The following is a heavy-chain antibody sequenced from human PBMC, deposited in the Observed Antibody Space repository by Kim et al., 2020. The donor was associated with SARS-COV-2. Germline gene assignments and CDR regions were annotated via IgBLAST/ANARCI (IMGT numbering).Heavy chain of an antibody. V-gene: IGHV3-11*04. CDR2: ISSSGSTI. CDR1: GFTFSDYY. Sequence: GGSLRLSCAASGFTFSDYYMSWIRQAPGKGLEWVSYISSSGSTIYYADSVKGRFTISRDNAKNSLYLQMNSLRAEDTAVYYCARDPDTAMVLRYYYYGMDVWGQGTTVTVSS. CDR3: ARDPDTAMVLRYYYYGMDV. J-gene: IGHJ6*02. D-gene: IGHD5-18*01.